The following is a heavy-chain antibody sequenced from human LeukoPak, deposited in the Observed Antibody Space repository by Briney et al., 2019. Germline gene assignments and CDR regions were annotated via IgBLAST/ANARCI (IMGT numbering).Heavy chain of an antibody. V-gene: IGHV3-21*01. CDR1: GFTFSTYI. CDR2: ISGSSSYI. D-gene: IGHD5-18*01. CDR3: ARGQSYGWFDP. Sequence: PGGSMRLSCAASGFTFSTYIMNWVRQAPGKGLEWVSSISGSSSYIYYADSVRGRFTISRDNAKNSLYLQMNSLRAEDTAVYYCARGQSYGWFDPWGQGTLVTVSS. J-gene: IGHJ5*02.